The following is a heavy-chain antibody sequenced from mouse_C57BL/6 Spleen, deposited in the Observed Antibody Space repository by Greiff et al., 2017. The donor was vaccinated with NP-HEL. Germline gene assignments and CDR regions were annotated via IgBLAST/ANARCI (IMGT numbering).Heavy chain of an antibody. Sequence: EVQLQESVAELVRPGASVKLSCTASGFNIKNTYMHWVKQRPEQGLEWIGRIDPANGNTKYAPKFQGKATITADTSSNTAYLQLSSLTSEDTAIYYCAPIYYDYDDGYAMDYWGQGTSVTVSS. CDR3: APIYYDYDDGYAMDY. J-gene: IGHJ4*01. CDR2: IDPANGNT. V-gene: IGHV14-3*01. D-gene: IGHD2-4*01. CDR1: GFNIKNTY.